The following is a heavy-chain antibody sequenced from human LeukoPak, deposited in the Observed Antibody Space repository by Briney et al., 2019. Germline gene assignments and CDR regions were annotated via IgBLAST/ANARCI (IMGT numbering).Heavy chain of an antibody. D-gene: IGHD3-22*01. V-gene: IGHV4-61*02. CDR1: GGSISSGSYY. Sequence: PSQTLSLTCTVSGGSISSGSYYWSWIRQPAGKGLEWIGRIYTSGSTNYNPSLKSRVTISVDTSKNQFSLKLSSVTAADTAVYYCASAATEYYYDSSAQFDLWGRGTLVTVSS. CDR2: IYTSGST. J-gene: IGHJ2*01. CDR3: ASAATEYYYDSSAQFDL.